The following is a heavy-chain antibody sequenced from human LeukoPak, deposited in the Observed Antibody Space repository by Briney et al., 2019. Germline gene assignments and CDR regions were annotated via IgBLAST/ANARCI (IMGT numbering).Heavy chain of an antibody. CDR3: AHALVGATTLYYFGY. V-gene: IGHV1-69*13. Sequence: SVKVSCKASGGTFSSYAISWVRQAPGQGLEWMGGIIPIFGTANYAQKFQGRVTITADESTSTAYMELSSLRSEDTAVYYCAHALVGATTLYYFGYWGQGTLVTVSS. J-gene: IGHJ4*02. D-gene: IGHD1-26*01. CDR2: IIPIFGTA. CDR1: GGTFSSYA.